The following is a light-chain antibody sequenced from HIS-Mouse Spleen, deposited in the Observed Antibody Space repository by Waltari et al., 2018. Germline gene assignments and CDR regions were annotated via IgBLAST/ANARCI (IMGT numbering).Light chain of an antibody. CDR2: QDS. J-gene: IGLJ2*01. CDR1: NLGEQY. CDR3: QAWDSSTAV. V-gene: IGLV3-1*01. Sequence: SYELTQPPSVSVSPGPTASITCPGDNLGEQYACWYQQKPGQSPWLVIYQDSKRPSGIPERFSGSNSGNTATLTISGTQAMDEADYYCQAWDSSTAVFGGGTKLTVL.